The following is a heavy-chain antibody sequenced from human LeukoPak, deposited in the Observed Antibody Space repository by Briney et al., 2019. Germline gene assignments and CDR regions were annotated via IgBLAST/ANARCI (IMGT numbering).Heavy chain of an antibody. CDR2: IIPIFGTA. D-gene: IGHD3-16*02. V-gene: IGHV1-69*13. CDR1: GYTFTGYY. CDR3: ARTRIMITFGGVIPPFSFDY. Sequence: SVKVSCKASGYTFTGYYMHWVRQAPGQGLEWMGGIIPIFGTANYAQKFQGRVTITADESTSTAYMELSSLRSEDTAVYYCARTRIMITFGGVIPPFSFDYWGQGTLVTVSS. J-gene: IGHJ4*02.